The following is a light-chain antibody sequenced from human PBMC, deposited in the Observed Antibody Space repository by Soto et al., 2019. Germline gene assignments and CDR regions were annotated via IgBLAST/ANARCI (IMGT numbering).Light chain of an antibody. Sequence: QSALTQPASVSGSPGQSITISWTGTSSDVGGYNFVSWYQQHPGKAPKFIIYDVRNRPSGVYNRFSGYRSGNTASLTISGRQDVYEADYYCSSYTRSSPVIFGGGTQLTVL. CDR3: SSYTRSSPVI. J-gene: IGLJ2*01. CDR1: SSDVGGYNF. CDR2: DVR. V-gene: IGLV2-14*03.